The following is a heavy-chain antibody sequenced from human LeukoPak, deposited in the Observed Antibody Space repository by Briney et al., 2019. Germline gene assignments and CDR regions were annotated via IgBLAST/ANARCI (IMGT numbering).Heavy chain of an antibody. CDR3: AREHDILTGYSDYYYYGMDV. CDR1: GGSISSYY. CDR2: IYTSGST. V-gene: IGHV4-4*07. D-gene: IGHD3-9*01. J-gene: IGHJ6*02. Sequence: SETLSLTCTVSGGSISSYYWSWIRQPAGKGLEWIGRIYTSGSTNYNPSLKSRVTMSVDTCKNQFSLKLSSVTAADTAVYYCAREHDILTGYSDYYYYGMDVWGQGTTVTVSS.